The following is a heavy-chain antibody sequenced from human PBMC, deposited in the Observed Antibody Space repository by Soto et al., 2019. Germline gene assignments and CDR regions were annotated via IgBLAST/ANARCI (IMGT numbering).Heavy chain of an antibody. D-gene: IGHD6-19*01. Sequence: EVQVVESGGGLVQPGGSLRLSCAVSGFTFNNYWMSWVRQAPGKGLEWVANIKQDGGDKYYVDSLKGRFTISRDNAKNTLYLQMNSLRAEDTAVYYCASGRYTSGWYPDYFDYWGQGTLVTVSS. J-gene: IGHJ4*02. V-gene: IGHV3-7*03. CDR1: GFTFNNYW. CDR3: ASGRYTSGWYPDYFDY. CDR2: IKQDGGDK.